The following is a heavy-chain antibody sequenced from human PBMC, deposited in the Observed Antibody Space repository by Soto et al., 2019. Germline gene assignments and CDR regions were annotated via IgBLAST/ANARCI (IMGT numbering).Heavy chain of an antibody. CDR1: GDSISSYY. J-gene: IGHJ6*02. Sequence: SETLSLTCTVSGDSISSYYWSWIRQPPGKGLEWIGYIYYSVSTNYNPSLKSRVTISVDTSKNHLSLKLSSVTAADTAVYYFARRETVYYYYGMDVWGQGTTVTVSS. V-gene: IGHV4-59*01. CDR2: IYYSVST. CDR3: ARRETVYYYYGMDV.